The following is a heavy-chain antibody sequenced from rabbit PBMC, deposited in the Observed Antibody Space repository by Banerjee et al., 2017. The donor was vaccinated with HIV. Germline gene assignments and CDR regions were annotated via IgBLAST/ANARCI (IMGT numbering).Heavy chain of an antibody. CDR3: ARYYTYGYGAYGHANL. V-gene: IGHV1S7*01. J-gene: IGHJ4*01. CDR1: GFDFSSYY. Sequence: QLKESGGGLVQAGGSLKLSCIASGFDFSSYYMSWVRQAPGKGLEWIGYIDPVFGSTDYASWVNGRFTISSDNAQNTLYLQLNSLTAADTATYFCARYYTYGYGAYGHANLWGQGTWSPS. D-gene: IGHD6-1*01. CDR2: IDPVFGST.